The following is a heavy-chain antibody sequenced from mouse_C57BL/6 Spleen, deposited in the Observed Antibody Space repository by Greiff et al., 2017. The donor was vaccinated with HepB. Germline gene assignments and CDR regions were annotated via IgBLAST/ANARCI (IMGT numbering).Heavy chain of an antibody. Sequence: VQLQQPGAELVRPGSSVKLSCKASGYTFTSYWMDWVKQRPGQGLEWIGNIYPSDSETHYNQKFKDKATLTVDKSSSTAYMQLSSLTSEDSAVYYCAREGVWLRRGDWYFDVWGTGTTVTVSS. CDR2: IYPSDSET. D-gene: IGHD2-2*01. CDR3: AREGVWLRRGDWYFDV. J-gene: IGHJ1*03. CDR1: GYTFTSYW. V-gene: IGHV1-61*01.